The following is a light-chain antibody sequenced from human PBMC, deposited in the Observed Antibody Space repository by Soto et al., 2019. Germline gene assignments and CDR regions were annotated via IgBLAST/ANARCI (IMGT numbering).Light chain of an antibody. CDR1: QSFRGL. J-gene: IGKJ5*01. V-gene: IGKV3-11*01. CDR3: QQRSNFIT. CDR2: DAY. Sequence: EVMLTQSPVTLSLSPGERATLSCRASQSFRGLLAWYQQKPGQAPRLLIYDAYNRATGIPPRFSGSGSGTDFTLTISSLEPEDSAVYYCQQRSNFITFGQGTRLEIK.